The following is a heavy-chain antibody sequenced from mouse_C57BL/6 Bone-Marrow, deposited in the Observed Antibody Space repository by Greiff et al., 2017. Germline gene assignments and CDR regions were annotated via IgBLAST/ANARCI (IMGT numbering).Heavy chain of an antibody. CDR2: ISDGGSYT. J-gene: IGHJ2*01. CDR1: GFTFSSYA. Sequence: VQLKESGGGLVKPGGSLKLSCAASGFTFSSYAMSWVRQTPEKRLEWVATISDGGSYTYYPDNVKGRFTISRDNAKNNLYLQMSHLKSEDTAMYYCARRRYFDYWGQGTTLTVSS. V-gene: IGHV5-4*01. CDR3: ARRRYFDY.